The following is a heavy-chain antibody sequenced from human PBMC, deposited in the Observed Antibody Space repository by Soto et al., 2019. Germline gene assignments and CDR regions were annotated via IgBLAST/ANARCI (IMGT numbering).Heavy chain of an antibody. CDR2: IYHSGTT. J-gene: IGHJ4*02. V-gene: IGHV4-38-2*02. CDR3: VRDRYSYGAELAK. D-gene: IGHD5-18*01. CDR1: GYSLSNGYY. Sequence: SETLSLTCTVSGYSLSNGYYWGWIRQSPEKGLEWIGTIYHSGTTYYNPSLKSRVIMSIDTSKNQFSLNLNSVTAADTAVYYCVRDRYSYGAELAKWSRRTFDIVSS.